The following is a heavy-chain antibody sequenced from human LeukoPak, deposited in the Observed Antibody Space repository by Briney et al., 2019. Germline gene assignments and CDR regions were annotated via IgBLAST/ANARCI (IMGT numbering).Heavy chain of an antibody. CDR1: GGSFSGYY. V-gene: IGHV4-34*01. D-gene: IGHD4-17*01. CDR2: ITHRGGT. Sequence: SETLSLTCVVSGGSFSGYYLTWIRQAPGKGLEWIGDITHRGGTSYNPSLRSRASLSLDTSKNQFSLYLTSVTAADTALYFCARFADSVPIDNWGQGTLVTVSS. J-gene: IGHJ4*02. CDR3: ARFADSVPIDN.